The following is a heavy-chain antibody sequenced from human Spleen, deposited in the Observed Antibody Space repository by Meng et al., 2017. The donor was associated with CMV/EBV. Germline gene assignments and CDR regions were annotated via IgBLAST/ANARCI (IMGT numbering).Heavy chain of an antibody. CDR3: AKGGIVGGGIYFDF. Sequence: GGSLRLSCAASGFSFSNAWMTWVRQAPGKGLEWVSYIGTSDSIMYYADSVRGRFTISRDNAKTSVYLQMNSLRDEDTAVYYCAKGGIVGGGIYFDFWGQGTPVTVSS. J-gene: IGHJ4*02. CDR2: IGTSDSIM. V-gene: IGHV3-11*04. D-gene: IGHD1-26*01. CDR1: GFSFSNAW.